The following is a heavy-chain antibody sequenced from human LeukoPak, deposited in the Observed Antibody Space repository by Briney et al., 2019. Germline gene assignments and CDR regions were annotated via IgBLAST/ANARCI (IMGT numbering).Heavy chain of an antibody. CDR2: ISGSGGST. Sequence: GGSLRLSCAASGFTFSSYAMSWVRQAPGKGLEWVSAISGSGGSTYYADSVKGRFTISRDNSKNTLYLQMNSLRAEDTAVYYCAARYTYCSGGSCYFDYFDYWGQGTLATVSS. D-gene: IGHD2-15*01. V-gene: IGHV3-23*01. CDR1: GFTFSSYA. J-gene: IGHJ4*02. CDR3: AARYTYCSGGSCYFDYFDY.